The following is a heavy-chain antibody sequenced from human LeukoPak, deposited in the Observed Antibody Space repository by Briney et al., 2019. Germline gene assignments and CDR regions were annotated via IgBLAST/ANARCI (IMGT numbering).Heavy chain of an antibody. CDR3: AKVDIVATIDAGRLVDY. Sequence: GGSLGLSCAASGFTFSSYGMQWFRQAPDKGLEWVAAISNDGSNKYYADSVKGRITISRDNSKNTLYLQMNSLRAEDTAVYYCAKVDIVATIDAGRLVDYWGQVTLVTVSS. J-gene: IGHJ4*02. CDR2: ISNDGSNK. D-gene: IGHD5-12*01. CDR1: GFTFSSYG. V-gene: IGHV3-30*18.